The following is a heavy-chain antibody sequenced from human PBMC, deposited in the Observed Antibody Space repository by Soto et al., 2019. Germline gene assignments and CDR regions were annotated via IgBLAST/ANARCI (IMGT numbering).Heavy chain of an antibody. CDR1: GFTFSDYG. V-gene: IGHV3-30*03. CDR3: ARQEAGSYFDF. Sequence: GGSLRLSCSVSGFTFSDYGMHWVRQAPGEGLQWVAVISSDGRDEQYADSVKGRFTVSRDNSKSTFYLQMNSLSPEDTAVYSCARQEAGSYFDFWGHGTLVTVPQ. D-gene: IGHD1-26*01. J-gene: IGHJ4*01. CDR2: ISSDGRDE.